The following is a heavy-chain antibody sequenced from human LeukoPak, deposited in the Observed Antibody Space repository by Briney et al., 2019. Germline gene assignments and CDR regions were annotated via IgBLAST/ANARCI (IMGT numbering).Heavy chain of an antibody. CDR3: ARAARIAAAGREYYFDY. V-gene: IGHV4-59*01. CDR2: IYYSGST. CDR1: GGSISRYY. Sequence: PSETLSLTCTVSGGSISRYYWSWIRQPPGKGLERIGCIYYSGSTNYNPSLKSRVTISVDTSKDQFSLKLSSVTAADTAVYYCARAARIAAAGREYYFDYCGQGTMVTVSS. J-gene: IGHJ4*02. D-gene: IGHD6-13*01.